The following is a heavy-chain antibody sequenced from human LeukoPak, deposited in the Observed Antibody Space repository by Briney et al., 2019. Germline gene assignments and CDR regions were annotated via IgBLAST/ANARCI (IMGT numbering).Heavy chain of an antibody. J-gene: IGHJ4*02. V-gene: IGHV3-20*04. CDR2: INWNGGST. D-gene: IGHD6-19*01. Sequence: GGSLSLSCALSVFTFDEYGMSCVPESPEEGVVWVSGINWNGGSTGYADSVKGRFTISRDNAKKSLYLQMNSLRAEDTALYYCASYRDGSGWYDYWGQGTLVTVSS. CDR1: VFTFDEYG. CDR3: ASYRDGSGWYDY.